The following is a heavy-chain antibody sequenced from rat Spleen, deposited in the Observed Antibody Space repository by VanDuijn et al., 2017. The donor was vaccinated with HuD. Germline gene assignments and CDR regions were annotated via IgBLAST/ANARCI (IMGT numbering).Heavy chain of an antibody. D-gene: IGHD1-5*01. CDR1: GFTFSNSY. CDR3: ARHNIGTTSYFDY. Sequence: EVQLVESGGGLVQPGRSMKLSCAASGFTFSNSYMAWVRQAPTKGLEWVASISTSGGRTYYRDSVKGRFTISRDNAKSTLYLQMDSLRSEDTATYYCARHNIGTTSYFDYWGQGVMVTVSS. CDR2: ISTSGGRT. V-gene: IGHV5-25*01. J-gene: IGHJ2*01.